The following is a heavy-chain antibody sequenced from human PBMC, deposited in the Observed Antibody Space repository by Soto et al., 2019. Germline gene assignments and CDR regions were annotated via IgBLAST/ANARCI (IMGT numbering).Heavy chain of an antibody. D-gene: IGHD2-15*01. CDR1: GGSISSYY. CDR3: ARGPNCIGGSCYSGWFDP. CDR2: IYTSGST. Sequence: PSETLSLTCTVSGGSISSYYWSWIRQPAGKGLEWIGRIYTSGSTNYNPSPKSRVTMSVDTSKNQFSLKLSSVTAADSAVYYCARGPNCIGGSCYSGWFDPWGQGTLVTVSS. J-gene: IGHJ5*02. V-gene: IGHV4-4*07.